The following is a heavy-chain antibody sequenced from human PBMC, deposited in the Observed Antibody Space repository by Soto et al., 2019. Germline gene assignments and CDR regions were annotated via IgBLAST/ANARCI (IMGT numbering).Heavy chain of an antibody. CDR2: INAGNGNT. CDR3: ARESDILTGYYKGGFAFDY. CDR1: GYTFTSYA. D-gene: IGHD3-9*01. V-gene: IGHV1-3*01. J-gene: IGHJ4*02. Sequence: ASVKVSCKASGYTFTSYARHWVRQAPGQRLEWMGWINAGNGNTKYSQKFQGRVTITRDTSASTAYMELSSLRSEDTAVYYCARESDILTGYYKGGFAFDYSGQGTLVTVSS.